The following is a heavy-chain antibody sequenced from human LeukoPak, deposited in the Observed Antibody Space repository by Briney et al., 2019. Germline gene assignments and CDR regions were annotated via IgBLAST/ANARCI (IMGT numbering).Heavy chain of an antibody. CDR2: INPNSGGT. CDR1: GYTFTGYY. CDR3: ARALYDFWSGFYSRENDAFDI. D-gene: IGHD3-3*01. Sequence: ASVKVSCKASGYTFTGYYMHWVRQAPGQGLEWMGWINPNSGGTNYAQKFQGRVTMTRDTSISTAYMELSRLRSDDTPVYYCARALYDFWSGFYSRENDAFDIWGQGTMVTVSS. V-gene: IGHV1-2*02. J-gene: IGHJ3*02.